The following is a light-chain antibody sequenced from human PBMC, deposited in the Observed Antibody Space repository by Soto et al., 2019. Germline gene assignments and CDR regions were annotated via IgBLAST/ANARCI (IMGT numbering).Light chain of an antibody. CDR1: RSNIGNNY. V-gene: IGLV1-47*02. CDR3: SSYTSSSTLV. CDR2: SNN. J-gene: IGLJ2*01. Sequence: QPVLTQPPSASGTPGQRVTVSCSGSRSNIGNNYVYWYQQVPGTAPKLLMHSNNQRPSGVSNRFSGSKSGNTASLAISGLQAEDEADYYCSSYTSSSTLVFGGRTKLTVL.